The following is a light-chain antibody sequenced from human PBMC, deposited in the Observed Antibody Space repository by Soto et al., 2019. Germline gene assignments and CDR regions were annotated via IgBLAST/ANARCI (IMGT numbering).Light chain of an antibody. CDR1: SSNIGSNT. Sequence: QSVLTQPPSASGTPGQRVTISCSGGSSNIGSNTVNWYQQLPGTAPKLFIYIDNQRPSGVPDRCTGSKSGTSASLAIDGRQSDDEADYYCAAWDDSRNGPVFGGGTKLTVL. CDR3: AAWDDSRNGPV. V-gene: IGLV1-44*01. CDR2: IDN. J-gene: IGLJ2*01.